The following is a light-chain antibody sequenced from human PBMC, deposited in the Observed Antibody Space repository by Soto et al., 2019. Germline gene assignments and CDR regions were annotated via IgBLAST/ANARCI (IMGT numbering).Light chain of an antibody. Sequence: DVQLTQSPSTLAAFAGDRVTITCRASQRITNWLAWYQQKPGKAPSLLIYQASILQRGVPSRFSGSGFGTEFSLTISRLQPEDFGMYYCQKYNSHWSWTFGQGTKVDIK. V-gene: IGKV1-5*03. J-gene: IGKJ1*01. CDR1: QRITNW. CDR2: QAS. CDR3: QKYNSHWSWT.